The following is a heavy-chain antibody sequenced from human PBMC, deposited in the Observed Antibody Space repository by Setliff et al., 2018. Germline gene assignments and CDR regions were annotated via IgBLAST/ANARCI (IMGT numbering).Heavy chain of an antibody. CDR3: AKSSLYLQMDSLRAEETAVYYCAKVGVFGGGYFDL. Sequence: SETLSLTCTVSGGSISYNYWSWIRQPAGKGLQWIGRINTSGSTKYNPSLKSRVTMSVDTSKNQFSLKLSAVKGRFTISRDNAKSSLYLQMDSLRAEETAVYYCAKVGVFGGGYFDLWGQGTPVTVSS. CDR2: INTSGST. V-gene: IGHV4-4*07. D-gene: IGHD3-16*01. CDR1: GGSISYNY. J-gene: IGHJ4*02.